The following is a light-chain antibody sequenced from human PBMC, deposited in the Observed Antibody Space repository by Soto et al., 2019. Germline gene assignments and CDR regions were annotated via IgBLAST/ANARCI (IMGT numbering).Light chain of an antibody. CDR3: QQYGHSPIT. CDR2: GAS. CDR1: QSLSGNY. J-gene: IGKJ5*01. V-gene: IGKV3-20*01. Sequence: EIVLTQSPGTLSLSPGERVTLSCRASQSLSGNYLAWYQQKPGQAPKFLIYGASNRATDIPDRFSGGWSGTDFALTINRLEPEDSAVYYCQQYGHSPITFGQGTRLEIK.